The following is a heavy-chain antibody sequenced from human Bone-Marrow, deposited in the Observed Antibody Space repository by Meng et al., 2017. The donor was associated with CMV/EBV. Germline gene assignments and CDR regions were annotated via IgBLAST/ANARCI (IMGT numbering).Heavy chain of an antibody. V-gene: IGHV3-11*01. D-gene: IGHD3-3*01. J-gene: IGHJ6*02. CDR3: ARANYDFWSGPTYHYYGMDV. Sequence: GESLKISCAASGFTSSDYYMSWIRQAPGKGLEWVSYISSSGSTIYYADSVKGRFTISRDNAKNSLYQQMNSLRAEDTAVYYCARANYDFWSGPTYHYYGMDVWGQGTTVTVSS. CDR1: GFTSSDYY. CDR2: ISSSGSTI.